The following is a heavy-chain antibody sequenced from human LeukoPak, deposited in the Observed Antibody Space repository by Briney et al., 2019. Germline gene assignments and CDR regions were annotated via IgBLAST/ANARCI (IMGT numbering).Heavy chain of an antibody. J-gene: IGHJ6*03. CDR2: IIPIFGTA. D-gene: IGHD6-6*01. V-gene: IGHV1-69*05. CDR3: ARDREYSSSSTYYYYMDV. Sequence: SVTVSCKASGGTFSSYAISWVRQAPGQGLEWMGGIIPIFGTANYAQKFQGRVTITTDESTSTAYMELSSLRSEDTAVYYCARDREYSSSSTYYYYMDVWGKGTTVTVSS. CDR1: GGTFSSYA.